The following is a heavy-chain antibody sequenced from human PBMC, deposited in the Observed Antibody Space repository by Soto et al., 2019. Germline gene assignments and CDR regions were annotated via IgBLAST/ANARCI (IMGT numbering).Heavy chain of an antibody. CDR2: ITSGSGGGT. CDR3: GKGTGGAFDI. J-gene: IGHJ3*02. V-gene: IGHV3-23*01. CDR1: GFTFSSNA. D-gene: IGHD3-10*01. Sequence: EVQLLESGGGLVQPGGSLRLSCVASGFTFSSNAMSWVRQAPGKGLGWVSHITSGSGGGTYYADFVKGRFTIYRDNAKNTLYMQMNSLRVEDTAVYYCGKGTGGAFDIWGHGKVVTVSS.